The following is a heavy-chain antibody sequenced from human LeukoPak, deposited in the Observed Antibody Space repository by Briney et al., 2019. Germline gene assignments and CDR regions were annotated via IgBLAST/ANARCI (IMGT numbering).Heavy chain of an antibody. CDR3: ARWNQLLGLGFDY. CDR2: IYYSGST. Sequence: SETLSLTCTVSGGPVSNYYWSWIRQPPGKGLEWIGYIYYSGSTNYNPSLKSRVTISVDTSKNQFSLKLSSVTAADTAVYYCARWNQLLGLGFDYWGQGTLVTVSS. D-gene: IGHD2-2*01. J-gene: IGHJ4*02. V-gene: IGHV4-59*02. CDR1: GGPVSNYY.